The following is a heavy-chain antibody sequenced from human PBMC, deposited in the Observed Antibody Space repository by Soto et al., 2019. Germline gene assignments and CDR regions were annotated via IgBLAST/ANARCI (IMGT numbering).Heavy chain of an antibody. J-gene: IGHJ4*02. CDR2: IIPIFGTA. D-gene: IGHD3-10*01. V-gene: IGHV1-69*13. CDR3: AREHYYGSGSYTHYFDY. Sequence: ASVKVSCKASGGTFSSYAISWVRQAPGQGLEWMGGIIPIFGTANYAQKFQGRVTITADESTSTAYMELSSLRSEDTAVYYCAREHYYGSGSYTHYFDYWGQGTLVTVSS. CDR1: GGTFSSYA.